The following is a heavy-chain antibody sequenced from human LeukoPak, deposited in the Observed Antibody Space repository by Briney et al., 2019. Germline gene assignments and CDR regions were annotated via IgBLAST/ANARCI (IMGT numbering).Heavy chain of an antibody. J-gene: IGHJ4*02. CDR3: AKENSGKYPDY. CDR2: ITGSGGYT. CDR1: GFTSANYA. D-gene: IGHD1-26*01. V-gene: IGHV3-23*01. Sequence: GGSLRLSCTASGFTSANYAVSWVRQAPGKGLEWVSAITGSGGYTYYADSVKGRFTISRDDSKNTLYLQMNILRAEDTAVYYCAKENSGKYPDYWGQGTLVTVSS.